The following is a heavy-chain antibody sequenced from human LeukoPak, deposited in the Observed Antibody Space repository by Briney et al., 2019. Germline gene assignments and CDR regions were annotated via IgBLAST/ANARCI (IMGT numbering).Heavy chain of an antibody. J-gene: IGHJ4*02. V-gene: IGHV3-23*01. CDR1: GFTFSSYG. CDR3: AKVRMVRGVIAFDY. D-gene: IGHD3-10*01. Sequence: GGSLRLSCAASGFTFSSYGMSWVRQAPGKGLEWVSAISGSGGSTYYADSVKGRFTISRDNSKNTLYLQMNSLRAEDTAVYYCAKVRMVRGVIAFDYWGQGTLVTVSS. CDR2: ISGSGGST.